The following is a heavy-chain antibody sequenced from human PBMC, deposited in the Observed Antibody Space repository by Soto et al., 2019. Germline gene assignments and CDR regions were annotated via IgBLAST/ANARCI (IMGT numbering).Heavy chain of an antibody. D-gene: IGHD6-19*01. CDR1: GGSISSSSYY. CDR3: ARHWFGSGWVYYYYGMDV. V-gene: IGHV4-39*01. CDR2: IYYSGST. Sequence: PSETLSLTCTVSGGSISSSSYYWGWIRQPPGKGLEWIGSIYYSGSTYYNPSLKSRVTISVDTSKNQFSLKLSSVTAADTAVYYCARHWFGSGWVYYYYGMDVWGQGTTVTVSS. J-gene: IGHJ6*02.